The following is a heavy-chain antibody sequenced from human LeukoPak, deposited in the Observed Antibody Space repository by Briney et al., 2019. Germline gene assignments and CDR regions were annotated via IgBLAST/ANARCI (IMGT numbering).Heavy chain of an antibody. CDR3: AREDYYYDSSGYFQH. D-gene: IGHD3-22*01. V-gene: IGHV4-59*01. J-gene: IGHJ1*01. CDR1: GFTFNNYW. CDR2: IYYSGST. Sequence: AGGSLRLSCAASGFTFNNYWMNWVRQAPGKGLEWIGYIYYSGSTNYNPSLKSRVTISVDTSKNQFSLKLSSVTAADTAVYYCAREDYYYDSSGYFQHWGQGTLVTVSS.